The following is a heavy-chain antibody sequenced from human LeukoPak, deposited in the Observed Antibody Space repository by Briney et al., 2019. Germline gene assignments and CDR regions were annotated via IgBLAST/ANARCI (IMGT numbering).Heavy chain of an antibody. J-gene: IGHJ4*02. CDR2: INPTGGST. Sequence: ASVKVSCKASGYAFTTYYLNWVRQAPGQGLEWMGLINPTGGSTNYAQKFQGRVTMTRDTSTGTVYLEVGSLKSEDTALYFCARAALGRRLPFDYWGQGTLITVSS. V-gene: IGHV1-46*01. CDR3: ARAALGRRLPFDY. D-gene: IGHD3-16*01. CDR1: GYAFTTYY.